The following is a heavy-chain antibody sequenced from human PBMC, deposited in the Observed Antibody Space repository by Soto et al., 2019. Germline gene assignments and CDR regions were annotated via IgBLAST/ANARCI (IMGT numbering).Heavy chain of an antibody. J-gene: IGHJ6*02. CDR2: INPSGGST. V-gene: IGHV1-46*01. D-gene: IGHD6-13*01. CDR3: AREEASAGTDLYYYYGMDV. Sequence: ASVKVSCKASGYTFTSYYMHWVRQAPGQGLEWMGIINPSGGSTSYAQKFQGRVTMTRDTSTSTVYMELSSLRSEDTAVYYCAREEASAGTDLYYYYGMDVWGQGTTVTVSS. CDR1: GYTFTSYY.